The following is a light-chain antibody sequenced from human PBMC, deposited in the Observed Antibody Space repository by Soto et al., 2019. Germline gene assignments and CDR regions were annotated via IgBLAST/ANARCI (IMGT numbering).Light chain of an antibody. CDR1: QSVSSSY. CDR2: GAS. CDR3: QQYGSSPPST. V-gene: IGKV3-20*01. J-gene: IGKJ2*01. Sequence: EIVLTQSPGTLSLSPGERATLSCRASQSVSSSYLAWYQQKPGQAPRLLIYGASSRATGITDRFSGSGSGTDFTLTISRLEPEDFAVYYCQQYGSSPPSTFVQGTKV.